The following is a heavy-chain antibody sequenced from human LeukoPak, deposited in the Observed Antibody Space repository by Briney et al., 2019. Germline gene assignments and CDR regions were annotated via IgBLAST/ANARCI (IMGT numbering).Heavy chain of an antibody. CDR1: GFTLSSYR. D-gene: IGHD3-22*01. V-gene: IGHV3-74*01. CDR3: ARAPSEIGGYYPEYFRH. Sequence: GGSLRLSCAASGFTLSSYRMHWVRQAPGKGPVWVSRIKSDGRTNYADSVKGRFTISRDNAKNTVSLQMNSLRAEDTGVYYCARAPSEIGGYYPEYFRHWGQGTLVIVSS. CDR2: IKSDGRT. J-gene: IGHJ1*01.